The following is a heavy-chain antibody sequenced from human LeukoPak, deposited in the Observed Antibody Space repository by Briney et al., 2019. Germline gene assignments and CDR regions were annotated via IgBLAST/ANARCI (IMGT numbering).Heavy chain of an antibody. Sequence: SESLSLTCAVYGGSFSGYYWSWIRQPPGKGLEWIGEVNHSGSTNYNPSLKSRVTISVDTSKNQFSLKLSSVTAADTAVYYCARSSSSWTNYYYYYMDVWGKGTTVTVSS. J-gene: IGHJ6*03. CDR2: VNHSGST. CDR1: GGSFSGYY. CDR3: ARSSSSWTNYYYYYMDV. D-gene: IGHD6-13*01. V-gene: IGHV4-34*01.